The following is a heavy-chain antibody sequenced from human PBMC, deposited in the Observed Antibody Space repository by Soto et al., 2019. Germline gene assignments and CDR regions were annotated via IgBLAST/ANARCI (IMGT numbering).Heavy chain of an antibody. Sequence: ASVKVSCKAFGYTFTSYYMHWVRQAPGQGLEWMGIINPLGGSTTYAQKFQGRVVMTRDTSTSTVYMELSSLRSEDTAVYYCAISENFFDSSGLHWGQGTLVTSPQ. D-gene: IGHD3-22*01. CDR1: GYTFTSYY. J-gene: IGHJ1*01. V-gene: IGHV1-46*03. CDR3: AISENFFDSSGLH. CDR2: INPLGGST.